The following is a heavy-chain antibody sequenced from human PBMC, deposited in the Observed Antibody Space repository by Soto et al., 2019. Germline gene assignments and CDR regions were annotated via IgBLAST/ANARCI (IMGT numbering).Heavy chain of an antibody. J-gene: IGHJ4*02. CDR1: GYSFTSYR. D-gene: IGHD6-19*01. CDR3: ARLFDTSGWYDY. CDR2: IYPGDSDT. V-gene: IGHV5-51*01. Sequence: TGESLKISCKGSGYSFTSYRIGWVRQMPGKGLERMGIIYPGDSDTRYSPSFQGQVTISADKSITTTYLQWSSLKASDTAIYYCARLFDTSGWYDYWGQGTLVTVSS.